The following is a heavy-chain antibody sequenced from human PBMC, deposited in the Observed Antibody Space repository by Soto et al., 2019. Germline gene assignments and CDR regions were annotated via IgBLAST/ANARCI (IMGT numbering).Heavy chain of an antibody. J-gene: IGHJ6*02. Sequence: HVQMVQSGGEVKKPGASVKVSCKGSGYSFASHGISWVRQAPGQGLEWMGWISVDNGETIFGRKFQGRVSMTTDTSTSTAYMELSSLTNDDTAVYFCARNPPITPKLRGAPLMDFWGQGTTVTVSS. CDR2: ISVDNGET. CDR3: ARNPPITPKLRGAPLMDF. CDR1: GYSFASHG. V-gene: IGHV1-18*04. D-gene: IGHD2-15*01.